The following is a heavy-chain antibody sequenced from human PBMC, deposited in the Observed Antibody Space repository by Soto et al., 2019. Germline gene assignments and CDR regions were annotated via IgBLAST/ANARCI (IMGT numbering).Heavy chain of an antibody. CDR2: INPNSGGT. CDR1: GDGMSVDL. D-gene: IGHD1-26*01. Sequence: ASGDGMSVDLVDCRRKKHGQGLEWMGWINPNSGGTNYAQKFQGWVTMTRDTSISTAYMELSRLRSDDTAVYYCARDKVGATGNYFDYWGQGTLVTVSS. CDR3: ARDKVGATGNYFDY. V-gene: IGHV1-2*04. J-gene: IGHJ4*02.